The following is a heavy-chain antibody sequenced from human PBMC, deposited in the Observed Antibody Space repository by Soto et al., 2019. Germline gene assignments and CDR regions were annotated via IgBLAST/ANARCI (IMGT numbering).Heavy chain of an antibody. CDR1: GGSITTYY. J-gene: IGHJ4*02. D-gene: IGHD3-10*01. V-gene: IGHV4-4*07. CDR2: IYSGGST. Sequence: SETLSLTCTVSGGSITTYYWSWIRQPAGKGLEWIGRIYSGGSTNYNPSLRSRVTVSVDMSKNQFSLKLSSVTAADTAVYYCARGPAGFGEFSIDHWGQGTLATVSS. CDR3: ARGPAGFGEFSIDH.